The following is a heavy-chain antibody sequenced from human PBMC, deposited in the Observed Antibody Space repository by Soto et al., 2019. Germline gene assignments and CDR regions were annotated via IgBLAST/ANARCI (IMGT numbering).Heavy chain of an antibody. Sequence: ASVKVSCKASGYTFTSYGISWVRQAPGQGLEWMGIINPSGGSTSYAQKFQGRVTMTRDTSTSTVYMELSSLRSEDTAVYYCARAGRVRVLPLTYWGQGTLVTVSS. CDR3: ARAGRVRVLPLTY. CDR2: INPSGGST. J-gene: IGHJ4*02. D-gene: IGHD2-8*02. V-gene: IGHV1-46*03. CDR1: GYTFTSYG.